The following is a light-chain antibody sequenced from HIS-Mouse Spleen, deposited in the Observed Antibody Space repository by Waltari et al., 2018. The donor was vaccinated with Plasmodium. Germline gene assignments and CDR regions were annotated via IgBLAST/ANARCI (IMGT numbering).Light chain of an antibody. V-gene: IGLV2-8*01. CDR3: SSYAGSNNLV. CDR1: SSDVGGYNY. Sequence: QSALTQPPSASGSPGQSVPISCTRTSSDVGGYNYVSWYQQHPGKAPKLMIYEVSKRPSGVPDRFSGSKSGNTASLTVSGLQAEDEADYYCSSYAGSNNLVFGGGTKLTVL. J-gene: IGLJ2*01. CDR2: EVS.